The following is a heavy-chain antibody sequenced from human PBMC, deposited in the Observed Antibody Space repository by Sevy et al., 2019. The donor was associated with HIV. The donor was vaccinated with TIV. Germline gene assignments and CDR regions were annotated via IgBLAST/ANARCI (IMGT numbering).Heavy chain of an antibody. CDR3: ARGSGAVVAGNYFDY. CDR2: ISSGNSYI. D-gene: IGHD6-19*01. CDR1: GFTFSRYS. V-gene: IGHV3-21*01. J-gene: IGHJ4*02. Sequence: GGYLRLSCGASGFTFSRYSMNWVRQAPGKGLEWVSSISSGNSYIYYADSVKGRFTISRDNAKNSLYLHMNSLRAEDTAVYYCARGSGAVVAGNYFDYWGQGILVNVSS.